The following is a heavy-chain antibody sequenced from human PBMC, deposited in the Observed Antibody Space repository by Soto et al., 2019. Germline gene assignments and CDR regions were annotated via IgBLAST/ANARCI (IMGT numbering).Heavy chain of an antibody. V-gene: IGHV3-15*01. D-gene: IGHD5-12*01. J-gene: IGHJ4*02. Sequence: EVQQVESGGGLVKPGGSLRLSCAASGFTFSNAWMNWVRQAPGKGLEWVARIKSKAAGGKTDYAAPVKGRFTISRDDSTQTLYLQMNSLKTEDRALYYWITDLRGGHRDCFDYWGQGTLVTVSS. CDR1: GFTFSNAW. CDR3: ITDLRGGHRDCFDY. CDR2: IKSKAAGGKT.